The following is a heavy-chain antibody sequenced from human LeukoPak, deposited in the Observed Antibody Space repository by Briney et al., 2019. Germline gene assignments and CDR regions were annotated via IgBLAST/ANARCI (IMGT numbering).Heavy chain of an antibody. J-gene: IGHJ6*02. Sequence: GGSLRLSCAASGFTFDDYAMHWVRQAPGKGLEWVAVISYDGSNKYYADSVKGRLTISRDNSKNTLYLQMNSLRAEDTAVYYCAKDGYHYDFWSGYSNYYYGMDVWGQGTTVTVSS. V-gene: IGHV3-30*18. CDR1: GFTFDDYA. CDR3: AKDGYHYDFWSGYSNYYYGMDV. D-gene: IGHD3-3*01. CDR2: ISYDGSNK.